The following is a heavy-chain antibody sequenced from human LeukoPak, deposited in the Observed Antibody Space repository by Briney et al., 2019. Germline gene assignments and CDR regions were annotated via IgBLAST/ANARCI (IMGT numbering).Heavy chain of an antibody. Sequence: SETLSLTCTVSGGSISSYYWSWIRQPAGKGRECIGRIYTSGSTNYNPSLKSRVTMSVDTSKDQFSLKLSSVTAADTAVYYCARYIWGYDYGVWWFDPWGQGTLVTVSS. CDR1: GGSISSYY. CDR2: IYTSGST. D-gene: IGHD4-17*01. V-gene: IGHV4-4*07. CDR3: ARYIWGYDYGVWWFDP. J-gene: IGHJ5*02.